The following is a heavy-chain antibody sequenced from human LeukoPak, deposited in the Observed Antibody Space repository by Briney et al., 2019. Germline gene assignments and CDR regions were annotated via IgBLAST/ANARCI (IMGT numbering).Heavy chain of an antibody. V-gene: IGHV1-18*01. CDR3: ARESLGGLKYFDD. CDR1: GYTFASYG. Sequence: ASVKVSCKASGYTFASYGINWVRQAPGQGLEWIGCIGPTGNTVYVQKFQGRVTVTRDTSINTVYMEVNSLRSDDTAVYSCARESLGGLKYFDDWGQGTLVTVSS. CDR2: IGPTGNT. J-gene: IGHJ4*02. D-gene: IGHD3-16*01.